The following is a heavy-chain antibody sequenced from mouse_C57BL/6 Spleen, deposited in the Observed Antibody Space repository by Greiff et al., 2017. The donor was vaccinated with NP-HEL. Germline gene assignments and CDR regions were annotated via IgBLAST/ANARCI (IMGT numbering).Heavy chain of an antibody. Sequence: QVQLQQPGAELVRPGSSVKLSCKASGYTFTSYWMDWVKQRPGQGLEWIGNIYPSDSETHYNQKFKDKATLTVDKSSSTAYMQLSSLTSEDSAVYYCAKGGYYHGSRYFDYWGQGTTLTVSS. D-gene: IGHD1-1*01. V-gene: IGHV1-61*01. CDR1: GYTFTSYW. CDR3: AKGGYYHGSRYFDY. J-gene: IGHJ2*01. CDR2: IYPSDSET.